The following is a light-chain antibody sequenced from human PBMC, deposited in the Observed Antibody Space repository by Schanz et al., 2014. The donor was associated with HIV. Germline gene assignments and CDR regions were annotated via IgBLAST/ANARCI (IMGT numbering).Light chain of an antibody. J-gene: IGLJ1*01. Sequence: QSVLTQPPSASGTPGQRVTISCSGSSSNFRSNTVNWFQQLPGTAPRLLIQANNQRPSGVPDRFSGSKSGNTASLTISGLQAEDEADYYCSSYTSSSTYVFGTGTKLTVL. CDR3: SSYTSSSTYV. CDR2: ANN. V-gene: IGLV1-44*01. CDR1: SSNFRSNT.